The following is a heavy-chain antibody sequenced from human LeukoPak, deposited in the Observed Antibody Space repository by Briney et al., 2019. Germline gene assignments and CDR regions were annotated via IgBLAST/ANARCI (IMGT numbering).Heavy chain of an antibody. J-gene: IGHJ4*02. CDR1: GGSISSSSYY. Sequence: PSETLSLTCTVSGGSISSSSYYWGWIRQPPGTGLEWLGSIYYSGSTYYNPSLKSRVTISVDTSKNQFSLKLSSVTAADTAVYYCAREYYYDSSGYAYPPFDYWGQGTLVTVSS. CDR2: IYYSGST. D-gene: IGHD3-22*01. CDR3: AREYYYDSSGYAYPPFDY. V-gene: IGHV4-39*07.